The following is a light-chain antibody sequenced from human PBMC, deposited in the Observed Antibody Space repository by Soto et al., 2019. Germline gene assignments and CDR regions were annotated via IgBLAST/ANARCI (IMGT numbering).Light chain of an antibody. Sequence: EIVLTQSPATLSLSPGERATLSCRASQSVSSYLAWYQQKPGQAPRLLIYDASNRATGIPARFSGSGSGTDFTLTISRLEPEDFAVYYCQQYGSSSITFGQGTRLRL. CDR3: QQYGSSSIT. J-gene: IGKJ5*01. CDR1: QSVSSY. V-gene: IGKV3-11*01. CDR2: DAS.